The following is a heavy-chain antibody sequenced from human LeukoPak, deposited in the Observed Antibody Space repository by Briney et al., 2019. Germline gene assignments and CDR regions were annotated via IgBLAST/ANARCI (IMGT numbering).Heavy chain of an antibody. D-gene: IGHD5-18*01. Sequence: SETLSLTCTVSGGSISSYYWSWIRQPAGKGLEWIGRIYTSGSTNYNPSLKSRVTMSVDTSKNQFSLKLSSVTAADTAAYYCASALRVDTAMVMNYWGQGTLVTVSS. J-gene: IGHJ4*02. CDR2: IYTSGST. V-gene: IGHV4-4*07. CDR3: ASALRVDTAMVMNY. CDR1: GGSISSYY.